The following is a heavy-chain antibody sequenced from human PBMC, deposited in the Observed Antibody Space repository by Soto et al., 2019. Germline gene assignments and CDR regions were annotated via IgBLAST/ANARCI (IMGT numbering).Heavy chain of an antibody. J-gene: IGHJ4*02. CDR3: AKPHYYDSSGYVY. CDR2: ISSSGSTI. D-gene: IGHD3-22*01. CDR1: GFTFSTYD. Sequence: EVQLVESGGGLVQPGGSLRLSCAASGFTFSTYDMNWVRQAPGKGLEWVSYISSSGSTIYYADSVKGRFTISRDNSKNTLYLQMNSLRAEDTAVYYCAKPHYYDSSGYVYWGQGTLVTVSS. V-gene: IGHV3-48*03.